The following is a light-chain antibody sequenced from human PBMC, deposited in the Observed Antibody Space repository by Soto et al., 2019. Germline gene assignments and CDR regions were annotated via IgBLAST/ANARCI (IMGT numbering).Light chain of an antibody. V-gene: IGKV3-15*01. CDR3: QHYNNWPYT. Sequence: IVMTQSPATLSVSPGERAALSCRASQSVLTNLAWYQQKPGQAPRLLIYGASTRATGIPARFSGTGSGTEFSLTISSLQSEDFGVYYCQHYNNWPYTFGQGTKLDIK. J-gene: IGKJ2*01. CDR1: QSVLTN. CDR2: GAS.